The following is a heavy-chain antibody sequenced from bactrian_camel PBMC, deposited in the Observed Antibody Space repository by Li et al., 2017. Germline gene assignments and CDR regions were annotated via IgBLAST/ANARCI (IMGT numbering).Heavy chain of an antibody. Sequence: HVQLVESGGGSVQAGGSLRLSCTPSSLSFDDSDVAWYRQAPGSACELISRITSDHLTYYSDSVKGRFTTTRDDARYTVSLLMTSLKPEDTAVYYCAESARMTSLAGGRSCEDVFGYWGQGTQVTVS. D-gene: IGHD7*01. CDR1: SLSFDDSD. J-gene: IGHJ6*01. CDR3: AESARMTSLAGGRSCEDVFGY. V-gene: IGHV3S63*01. CDR2: ITSDHLT.